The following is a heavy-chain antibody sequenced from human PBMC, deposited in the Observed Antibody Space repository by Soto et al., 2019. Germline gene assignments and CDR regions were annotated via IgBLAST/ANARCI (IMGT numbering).Heavy chain of an antibody. CDR2: IYHSGST. V-gene: IGHV4-30-2*05. D-gene: IGHD6-19*01. CDR1: GGSISSGGYS. CDR3: ATFPGWYSNRYFDY. J-gene: IGHJ4*02. Sequence: SETLSLTCAVSGGSISSGGYSWSWIRQPPVKGLEWIGYIYHSGSTYYNPSLKSRVTISVDTSKNQFSLKLSSVTAADTAVYYCATFPGWYSNRYFDYWGQGTLVTVSS.